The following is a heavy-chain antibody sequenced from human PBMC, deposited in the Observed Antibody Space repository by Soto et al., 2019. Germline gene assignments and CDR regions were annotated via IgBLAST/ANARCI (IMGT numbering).Heavy chain of an antibody. J-gene: IGHJ6*02. D-gene: IGHD2-2*01. Sequence: QVQLVQSGAEVKKPGSSVKVSCKASGGTFSSYAISWVRQAPGQGLEWMGGIIPIFGTANYAQKFQGRVTITADESTSTAYMELSSLRSEHTAVYYCARGGCSSTSCFGNKFYYGMDVCGQGTTVTVSS. CDR1: GGTFSSYA. V-gene: IGHV1-69*01. CDR3: ARGGCSSTSCFGNKFYYGMDV. CDR2: IIPIFGTA.